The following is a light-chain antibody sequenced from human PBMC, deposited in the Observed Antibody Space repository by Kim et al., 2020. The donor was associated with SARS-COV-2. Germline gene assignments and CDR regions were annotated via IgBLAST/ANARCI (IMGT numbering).Light chain of an antibody. CDR2: EFS. V-gene: IGLV2-23*02. J-gene: IGLJ2*01. Sequence: QSALTQPASVSGSPGQSITISCTGSSSDVGSYNLVSWYQQHPGKAPKLVIYEFSERPSGVSNRFTGYKSGNTASLTISGLQAEDEAGYYCCSYVGSRLFAVFRGGTQLAVL. CDR1: SSDVGSYNL. CDR3: CSYVGSRLFAV.